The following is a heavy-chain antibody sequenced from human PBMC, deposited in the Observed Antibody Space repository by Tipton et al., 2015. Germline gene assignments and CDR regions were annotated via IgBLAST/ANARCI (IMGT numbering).Heavy chain of an antibody. J-gene: IGHJ6*02. CDR1: GGSFSDYY. V-gene: IGHV4-34*01. Sequence: TLSLTCAVYGGSFSDYYWTWVRQSPGKGLEWIGEINYSATTHYNPSLGSRVTISVDTSKNQFSLKMSSVTAADTAVYFCARDLEHGMDVWGQGTTVTVS. CDR3: ARDLEHGMDV. CDR2: INYSATT.